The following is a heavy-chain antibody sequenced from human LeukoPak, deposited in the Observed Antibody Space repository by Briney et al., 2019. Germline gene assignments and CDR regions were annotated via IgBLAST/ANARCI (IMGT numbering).Heavy chain of an antibody. D-gene: IGHD6-13*01. V-gene: IGHV3-23*01. CDR1: GFTFSNYW. J-gene: IGHJ4*02. CDR2: ISGSGGST. CDR3: ANGGGAAGVPFDY. Sequence: PGGSLRISCAASGFTFSNYWMSWVRQAPGKGLEWVSAISGSGGSTYYADSVKGRFTISRDNSKNTLYLQMNSLRAEDTAVYYCANGGGAAGVPFDYWGQGTLVTVSS.